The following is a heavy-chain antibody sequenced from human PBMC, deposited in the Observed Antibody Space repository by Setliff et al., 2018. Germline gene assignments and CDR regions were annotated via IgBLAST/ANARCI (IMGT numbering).Heavy chain of an antibody. J-gene: IGHJ4*02. CDR1: GFTFGAYS. Sequence: GESLKISCSASGFTFGAYSMLWVRQAPGKGLEWVAAISSANNYLVYADSVKGRFAISRDNAKNSVYLQMNSLRAEDTAIYYCATTRVWIPVLDSCGQGTLVTVSS. CDR2: ISSANNYL. V-gene: IGHV3-21*04. CDR3: ATTRVWIPVLDS. D-gene: IGHD5-18*01.